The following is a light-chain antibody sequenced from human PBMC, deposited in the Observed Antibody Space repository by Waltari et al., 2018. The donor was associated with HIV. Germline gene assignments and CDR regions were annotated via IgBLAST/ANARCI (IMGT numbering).Light chain of an antibody. V-gene: IGLV6-57*04. CDR1: GGNIASYY. Sequence: NFILTQPPSVSESPGQTVPIPCTRSGGNIASYYVQLYQQRPDSAPTTVIYEDTKRPSGVPDRFSGSIDSSSNSASLTISGLQTDDEADYYCQSYYLNIVVFGGGTKLTVL. J-gene: IGLJ2*01. CDR2: EDT. CDR3: QSYYLNIVV.